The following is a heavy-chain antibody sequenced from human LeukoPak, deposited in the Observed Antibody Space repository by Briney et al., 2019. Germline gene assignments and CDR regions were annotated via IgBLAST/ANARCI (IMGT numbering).Heavy chain of an antibody. CDR2: FSAYNGNT. V-gene: IGHV1-18*01. CDR1: GYTFTSYG. D-gene: IGHD3-9*01. Sequence: ASVKVSCKASGYTFTSYGISWVRQAPGQGVEWMGWFSAYNGNTNYAQKLQGRVTMTTDTSTSTAYMELRSLRSDDTAVYYCARDRPVDDILTGYYNVPDYYFDYWGQGTLVTVSS. J-gene: IGHJ4*02. CDR3: ARDRPVDDILTGYYNVPDYYFDY.